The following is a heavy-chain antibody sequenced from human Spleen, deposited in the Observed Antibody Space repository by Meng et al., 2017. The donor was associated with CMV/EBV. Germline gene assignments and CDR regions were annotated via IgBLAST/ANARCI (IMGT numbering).Heavy chain of an antibody. J-gene: IGHJ5*02. V-gene: IGHV3-48*03. CDR2: ISSGGTTI. CDR1: GHSFHSYE. Sequence: GGSLRLSCVGSGHSFHSYELNWVRQAPGKGLEWILSISSGGTTISYADSEKGRFTISRDNAKSSLYLQMNSLRAEDTAVYYCARQSGIAAAGTWRNWFDPWGQGTLVTVSS. D-gene: IGHD6-13*01. CDR3: ARQSGIAAAGTWRNWFDP.